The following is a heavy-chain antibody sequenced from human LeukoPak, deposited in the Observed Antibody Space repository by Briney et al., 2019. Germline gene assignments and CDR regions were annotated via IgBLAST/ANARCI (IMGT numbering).Heavy chain of an antibody. J-gene: IGHJ4*02. CDR2: IWYDGSNK. V-gene: IGHV3-33*01. CDR1: GFTFSSYG. D-gene: IGHD1-26*01. Sequence: QSGGSLRLFCAASGFTFSSYGMHWVRQAPGKGLEWVAVIWYDGSNKYYADSVKGRFTISRDNAKNSLYLQMNSLRAEDTAVYYCARDENDSGSYYVDNEDYWGQGTLVTVSS. CDR3: ARDENDSGSYYVDNEDY.